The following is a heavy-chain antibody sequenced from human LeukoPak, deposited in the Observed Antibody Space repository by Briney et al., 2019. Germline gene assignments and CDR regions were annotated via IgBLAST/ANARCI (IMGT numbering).Heavy chain of an antibody. Sequence: ASVKVSCKASGYTFTSYYMHWVRQAPGQGLEWMGIINPSGGTTSYAQKFQGRVTITADESTSTAYMELSSLRSEDTAVYYCATSPVDYGSGSYSPYYYYYYMDVWGKGTTVTISS. J-gene: IGHJ6*03. CDR2: INPSGGTT. CDR1: GYTFTSYY. V-gene: IGHV1-46*01. D-gene: IGHD3-10*01. CDR3: ATSPVDYGSGSYSPYYYYYYMDV.